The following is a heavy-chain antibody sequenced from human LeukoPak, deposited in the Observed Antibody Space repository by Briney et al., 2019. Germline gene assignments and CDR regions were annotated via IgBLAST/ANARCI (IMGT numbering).Heavy chain of an antibody. Sequence: GASVKVSCKASGYTFTGYYMHWVRQARGQGLEWVGRINPDKGDTTYARRFQGRVTMTRDTSTNTAYMELRRLTSDDAAVYYCARDPAWNAFDVWGQGTLVTVS. CDR1: GYTFTGYY. D-gene: IGHD1-1*01. J-gene: IGHJ3*01. CDR3: ARDPAWNAFDV. V-gene: IGHV1-2*02. CDR2: INPDKGDT.